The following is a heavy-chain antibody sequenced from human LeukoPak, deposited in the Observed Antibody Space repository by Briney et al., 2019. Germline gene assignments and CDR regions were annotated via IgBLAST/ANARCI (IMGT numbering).Heavy chain of an antibody. V-gene: IGHV4-34*01. J-gene: IGHJ6*02. CDR1: GGSFGGYY. D-gene: IGHD3-10*01. CDR3: ARGRRGSYRNYYYGMDV. Sequence: SETLSLTCAVYGGSFGGYYWSWIRQPPGKGLEWIGEINHSGSTNYNPSLKSRVTISVDTSKNQFSLKLSSVTAADTAVYYCARGRRGSYRNYYYGMDVWGQGTTVTVSS. CDR2: INHSGST.